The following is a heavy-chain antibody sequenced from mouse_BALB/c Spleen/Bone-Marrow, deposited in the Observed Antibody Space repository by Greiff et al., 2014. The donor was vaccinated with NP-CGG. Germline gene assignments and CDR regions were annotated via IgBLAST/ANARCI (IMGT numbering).Heavy chain of an antibody. CDR2: IDPANGIT. J-gene: IGHJ4*01. Sequence: VQLQQPGAVLVKPGASVKLSCTASGFNIKDTFMHWMKQRPEQGLEWNGRIDPANGITKYDPKFQGKATITTDTSSNTAYLQLSSLSSEDTAVYYCASSGNYEGGAMDYWGQGTSVTVSS. V-gene: IGHV14-3*02. CDR1: GFNIKDTF. D-gene: IGHD2-1*01. CDR3: ASSGNYEGGAMDY.